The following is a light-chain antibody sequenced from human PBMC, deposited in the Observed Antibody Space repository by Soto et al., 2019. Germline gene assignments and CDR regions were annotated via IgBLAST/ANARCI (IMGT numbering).Light chain of an antibody. CDR3: LQDYNYPRT. J-gene: IGKJ1*01. CDR2: AAS. Sequence: AIQMTQSPSSLSASVGDRVTITCRASQGIRNELGWYQQRPGKAPKLLNYAASTLESGVPSRFSASGSGTDFTLTISSLRPEDFATYYCLQDYNYPRTFGQGTKVEIK. CDR1: QGIRNE. V-gene: IGKV1-6*01.